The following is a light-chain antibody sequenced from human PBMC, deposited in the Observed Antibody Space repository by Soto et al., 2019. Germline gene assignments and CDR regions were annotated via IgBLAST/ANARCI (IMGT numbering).Light chain of an antibody. CDR3: QQYNNWPPT. V-gene: IGKV3-15*01. CDR1: QSVTSK. J-gene: IGKJ2*01. Sequence: EIVMTQSPVTLSLSPGERATLSCRASQSVTSKLAWFQQKPGQAPRLLIYATSTRATGVPARFSGSGSGTEVTLPISSLQSEDFGVYSCQQYNNWPPTFGQGTKLEIK. CDR2: ATS.